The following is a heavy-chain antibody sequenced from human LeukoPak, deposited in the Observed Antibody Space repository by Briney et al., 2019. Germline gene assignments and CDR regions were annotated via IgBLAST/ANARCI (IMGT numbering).Heavy chain of an antibody. J-gene: IGHJ6*04. CDR2: INHSGTT. CDR1: GGSFSGYY. Sequence: SETLSLTCAVYGGSFSGYYWSWIRQPPGKGLERIGEINHSGTTKYNASLKSRVTISVDTSKNQFSLKASSVTAADTAVYYCARGLNWNDGNYYYGMDVWGKGTTVTVSS. CDR3: ARGLNWNDGNYYYGMDV. D-gene: IGHD1-20*01. V-gene: IGHV4-34*01.